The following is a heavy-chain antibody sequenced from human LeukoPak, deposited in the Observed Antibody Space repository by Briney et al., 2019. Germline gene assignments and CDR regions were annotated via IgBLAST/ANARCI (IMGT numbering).Heavy chain of an antibody. Sequence: GGSLRLSCAASGFTFSSHWMSWVRQAPGKGPEWVANIKQDGTEIYYVDSVKGRFTVSRDNAKNSLYLQMNSLRDEDTAVYYCARDKVVGATFFDYWGQGTLVTVSS. D-gene: IGHD1-26*01. CDR1: GFTFSSHW. V-gene: IGHV3-7*01. J-gene: IGHJ4*02. CDR2: IKQDGTEI. CDR3: ARDKVVGATFFDY.